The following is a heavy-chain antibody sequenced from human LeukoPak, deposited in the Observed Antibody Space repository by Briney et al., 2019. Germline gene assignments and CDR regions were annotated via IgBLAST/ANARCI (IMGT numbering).Heavy chain of an antibody. Sequence: SVKVSCKASGGTFSSYAIGWVRQAPGQGLEWMGGIIPIFGTANYAQKFQGRVAITTDESTSTAYMELSSLRSEDTAVYYCARGVLGDQLGDTAMVTYFDYWGQGTLVTVSS. V-gene: IGHV1-69*05. CDR3: ARGVLGDQLGDTAMVTYFDY. CDR2: IIPIFGTA. J-gene: IGHJ4*02. D-gene: IGHD5-18*01. CDR1: GGTFSSYA.